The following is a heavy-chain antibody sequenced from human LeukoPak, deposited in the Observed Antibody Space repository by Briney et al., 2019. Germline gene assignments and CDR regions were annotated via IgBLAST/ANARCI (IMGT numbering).Heavy chain of an antibody. CDR3: ARLRLGEFDAFDI. V-gene: IGHV1-2*02. CDR2: INPNSGGT. Sequence: GASVKVSCKASGYTFTGYYMHWVRQAPGQGLEWMGWINPNSGGTNYAQKFQGRVTMIRDTSISTAYMELSRLRSDDTAVYYCARLRLGEFDAFDIWGQGTMVTVSS. D-gene: IGHD3-16*01. CDR1: GYTFTGYY. J-gene: IGHJ3*02.